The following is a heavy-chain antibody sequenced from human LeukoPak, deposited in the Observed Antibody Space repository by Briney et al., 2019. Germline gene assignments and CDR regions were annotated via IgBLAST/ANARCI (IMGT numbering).Heavy chain of an antibody. J-gene: IGHJ6*03. CDR2: IKQDGSEK. D-gene: IGHD6-13*01. Sequence: GGSLRLSCAASGFSFSDYYISWIRQAPGKGLEWVANIKQDGSEKYYVDSVKGRFTISRDNAKNSLYLQMNSLRAEDTAVYYCASRHSSSWYYYYYYMDVWGKGTTVTVSS. CDR1: GFSFSDYY. CDR3: ASRHSSSWYYYYYYMDV. V-gene: IGHV3-7*01.